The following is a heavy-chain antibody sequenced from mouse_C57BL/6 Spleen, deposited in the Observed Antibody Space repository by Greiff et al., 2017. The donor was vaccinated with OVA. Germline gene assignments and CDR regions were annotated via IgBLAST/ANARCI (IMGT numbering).Heavy chain of an antibody. J-gene: IGHJ3*01. CDR2: IYPGDGDT. V-gene: IGHV1-82*01. D-gene: IGHD2-4*01. Sequence: QVQLQQSGPELVKPGASVKISCKASGYAFSSSWMNWVKQRPGKGLEWIGRIYPGDGDTNYNGKFKGKATLTADKSSSTAYMQLSSLTSEDSAVYFCAPYDYDTPAWFAYWGQGTLVTVSA. CDR1: GYAFSSSW. CDR3: APYDYDTPAWFAY.